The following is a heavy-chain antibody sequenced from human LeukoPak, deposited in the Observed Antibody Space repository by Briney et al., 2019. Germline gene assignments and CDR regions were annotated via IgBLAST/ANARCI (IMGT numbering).Heavy chain of an antibody. CDR1: GFTVSSNY. Sequence: GGSLRLSCAASGFTVSSNYMSWVRQAPGKGLEWVSVIYSGGSTYYADSVKGRFTISRDNSKNTLYLRMNSLRAEDTAVYYCARDSGAYYDSSGYFDYWGQGTLVTVSS. V-gene: IGHV3-53*01. J-gene: IGHJ4*02. CDR3: ARDSGAYYDSSGYFDY. CDR2: IYSGGST. D-gene: IGHD3-22*01.